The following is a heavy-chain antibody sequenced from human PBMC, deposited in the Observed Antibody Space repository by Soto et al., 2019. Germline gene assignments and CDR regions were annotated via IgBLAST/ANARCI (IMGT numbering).Heavy chain of an antibody. CDR2: INHSGST. D-gene: IGHD3-9*01. CDR3: ARGSTLRYFGWLSLPRNWFDP. J-gene: IGHJ5*02. V-gene: IGHV4-34*01. Sequence: SETLSLTCAVYGGSFSGYYWSWIRQPPGKGLEWIGEINHSGSTNYNPSLKSRVTISVDTSKNQFSLKLSSVTAADTAVYYCARGSTLRYFGWLSLPRNWFDPWGQGTLVTVSS. CDR1: GGSFSGYY.